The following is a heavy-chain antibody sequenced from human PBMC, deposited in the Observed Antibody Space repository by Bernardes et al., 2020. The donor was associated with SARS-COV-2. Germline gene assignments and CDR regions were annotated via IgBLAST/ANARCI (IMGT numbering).Heavy chain of an antibody. D-gene: IGHD2-15*01. CDR1: GGSISSYY. CDR2: IYTSGST. Sequence: SETLSLTCTVSGGSISSYYWSWIRQPAGKGLEWIGRIYTSGSTNYNPSLKSRVTMSVDTSKNQFSLKLSSVTAADTAVYYCAIWTRYCSGGSCYSGFDYWGQGTLVTVSS. CDR3: AIWTRYCSGGSCYSGFDY. J-gene: IGHJ4*02. V-gene: IGHV4-4*07.